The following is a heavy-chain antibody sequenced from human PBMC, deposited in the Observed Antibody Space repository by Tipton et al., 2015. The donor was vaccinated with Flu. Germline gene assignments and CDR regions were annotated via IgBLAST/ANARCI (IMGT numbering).Heavy chain of an antibody. CDR1: GGSINRYY. CDR3: ASGNFYDSSGYFAF. V-gene: IGHV4-4*07. J-gene: IGHJ4*02. D-gene: IGHD3-22*01. Sequence: TLSLTCNASGGSINRYYWSWIRQSVGKGPEWIGRTHTNGNTNYNSSFGSRLTMSADTSKSQFSMTLTSVTVADTAVYYCASGNFYDSSGYFAFWGQGILVTVSS. CDR2: THTNGNT.